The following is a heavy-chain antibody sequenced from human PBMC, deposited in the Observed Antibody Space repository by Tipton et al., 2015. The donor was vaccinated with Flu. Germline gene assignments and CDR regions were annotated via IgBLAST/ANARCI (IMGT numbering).Heavy chain of an antibody. D-gene: IGHD1-1*01. V-gene: IGHV4-38-2*02. CDR3: ARALDSGAFDI. CDR1: GYSISSGYY. Sequence: LRLPCTVSGYSISSGYYWGWIRQPPGKGLEWIGSIYHSGSTYYNPSLKSRVTISVDTSKNQFSLKLSSVTAADTAVYYCARALDSGAFDIWGQGTMVTVSS. CDR2: IYHSGST. J-gene: IGHJ3*02.